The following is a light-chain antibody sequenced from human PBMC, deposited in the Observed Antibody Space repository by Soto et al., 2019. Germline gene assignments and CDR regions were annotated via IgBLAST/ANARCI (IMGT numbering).Light chain of an antibody. V-gene: IGKV3-11*01. CDR1: QSVSSY. CDR3: QQRGNWPPT. Sequence: EVVLTQSPATLSLSPGERATLSCRASQSVSSYLAWYHQKPGQTPRLLIYDASNRATGIPARFSGSGSGTDFTLTISSLEPEDFAFYFCQQRGNWPPTFGPGTKVDI. J-gene: IGKJ3*01. CDR2: DAS.